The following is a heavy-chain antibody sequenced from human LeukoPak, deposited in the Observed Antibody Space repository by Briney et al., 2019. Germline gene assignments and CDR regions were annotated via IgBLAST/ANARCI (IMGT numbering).Heavy chain of an antibody. Sequence: GGSLILSCAASGFTFSSYSMNWVRQAPGKGLEGVSSISSSSSNIYYADSVKGRFTISRDNAKNSLFLQMNSLRAEDTAVYYCARDRDNGMDVWGQGTTVTVSS. J-gene: IGHJ6*02. CDR2: ISSSSSNI. CDR3: ARDRDNGMDV. V-gene: IGHV3-21*01. CDR1: GFTFSSYS.